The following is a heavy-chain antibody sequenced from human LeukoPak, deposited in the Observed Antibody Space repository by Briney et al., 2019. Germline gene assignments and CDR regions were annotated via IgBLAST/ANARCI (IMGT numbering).Heavy chain of an antibody. V-gene: IGHV4-31*03. J-gene: IGHJ3*02. CDR3: ARDMTTVTYAFDI. CDR1: GGSISSGGYY. Sequence: SEALSLTCTVSGGSISSGGYYWSWIRQHPGKGLEWIGYIYYSGSTYYNPSLKSRVTISVDTSKNQFSLKLSSVTAADTAVYYCARDMTTVTYAFDIWGQGTMVTVSS. CDR2: IYYSGST. D-gene: IGHD4-11*01.